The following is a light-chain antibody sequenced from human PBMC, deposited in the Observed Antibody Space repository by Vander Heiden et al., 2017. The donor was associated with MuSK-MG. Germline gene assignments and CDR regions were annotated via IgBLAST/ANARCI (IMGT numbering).Light chain of an antibody. Sequence: DIQLTQSPSSLSASVRDRVTITCRVSQGISRYLHWYRQKPGKVRNLLIHRASNSQSGVPSRFSGSGSGTDFTLTISSLQPEDVVTYYGQRTYNALDTFGGGTKVEI. J-gene: IGKJ4*01. V-gene: IGKV1-27*01. CDR3: QRTYNALDT. CDR2: RAS. CDR1: QGISRY.